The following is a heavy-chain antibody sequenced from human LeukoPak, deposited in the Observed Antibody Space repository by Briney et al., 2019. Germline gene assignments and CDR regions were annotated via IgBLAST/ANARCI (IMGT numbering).Heavy chain of an antibody. Sequence: PGGSLRLSCAASGFTFSDYYMTWIRQAPGKGLEWVSCISSSGSTIFYADSVKGRFTISRDNAKSSLFLQMNSLRGEDTAVYYCARVNRVTAIQELDYWGQGTLVTVSS. CDR3: ARVNRVTAIQELDY. CDR2: ISSSGSTI. D-gene: IGHD2-21*02. J-gene: IGHJ4*02. CDR1: GFTFSDYY. V-gene: IGHV3-11*01.